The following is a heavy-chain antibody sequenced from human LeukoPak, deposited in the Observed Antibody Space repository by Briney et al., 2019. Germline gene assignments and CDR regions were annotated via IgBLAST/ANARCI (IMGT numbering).Heavy chain of an antibody. D-gene: IGHD2-2*01. Sequence: PSETLSLTCTVFGGSISSSSYYWGWIRQPPGKWLEWIGSIYYSGSTYYNPSLKSRVTISVDTSKNQFSLKLSSVTAADTAVYYCARSVVPAAAPDYWGQGTLVTVSS. CDR3: ARSVVPAAAPDY. V-gene: IGHV4-39*01. CDR2: IYYSGST. J-gene: IGHJ4*02. CDR1: GGSISSSSYY.